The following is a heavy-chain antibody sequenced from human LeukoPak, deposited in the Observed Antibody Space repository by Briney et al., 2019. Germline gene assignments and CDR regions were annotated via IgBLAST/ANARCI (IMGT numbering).Heavy chain of an antibody. CDR2: ISWNSGNI. Sequence: GGSLRLSCAASGFTFDDYAMHWVRQAPGKGLEWVSGISWNSGNIGYADSVKGRFTISRDNAKNSLYLQMNSLRAEDMALYYCAKGYSNYLGVVDYWGQGTLVTVSS. CDR1: GFTFDDYA. CDR3: AKGYSNYLGVVDY. J-gene: IGHJ4*02. V-gene: IGHV3-9*03. D-gene: IGHD4-11*01.